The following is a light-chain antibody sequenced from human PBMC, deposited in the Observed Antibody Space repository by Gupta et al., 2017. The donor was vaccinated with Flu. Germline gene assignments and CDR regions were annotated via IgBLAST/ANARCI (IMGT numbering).Light chain of an antibody. V-gene: IGKV1-5*03. CDR1: QSIGRW. CDR2: QAS. J-gene: IGKJ2*02. Sequence: GDRVTITCRASQSIGRWLAWYQQKPGKAPKVLISQASSLEGGVPSRFSGSGSGTEFTLTISSLQPDDTATYYCQQYNSDSCTFGQGTKLEIK. CDR3: QQYNSDSCT.